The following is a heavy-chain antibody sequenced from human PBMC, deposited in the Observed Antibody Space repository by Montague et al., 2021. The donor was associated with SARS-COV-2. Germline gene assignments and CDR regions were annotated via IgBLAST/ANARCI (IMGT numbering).Heavy chain of an antibody. CDR3: ARVGRAGYDILTGYYDYGIDV. CDR1: GGSISSYY. CDR2: IYTSGGT. Sequence: SETLSLTCTVSGGSISSYYWSWIRQPAGKGLEWIGRIYTSGGTNYNPSLKSRVTMSVDTSKNQFSLKLSSVTAADTAVYYCARVGRAGYDILTGYYDYGIDVWGQGTMVTVSS. V-gene: IGHV4-4*07. D-gene: IGHD3-9*01. J-gene: IGHJ6*02.